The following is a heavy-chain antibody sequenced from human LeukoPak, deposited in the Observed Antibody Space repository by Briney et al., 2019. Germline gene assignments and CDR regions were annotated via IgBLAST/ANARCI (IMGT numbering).Heavy chain of an antibody. D-gene: IGHD3-10*01. CDR1: GFTFSNAW. V-gene: IGHV3-15*01. CDR3: ARDRPMVRGVIPWYFDL. CDR2: IKSKTDGGTT. Sequence: GGSLRLSCAASGFTFSNAWMSWVRQAPGKGLEWVGRIKSKTDGGTTDYAAPVKGRFTISRDDSKNTLYLQMNSLRTEDTAVYYCARDRPMVRGVIPWYFDLWGRGTLVTVSS. J-gene: IGHJ2*01.